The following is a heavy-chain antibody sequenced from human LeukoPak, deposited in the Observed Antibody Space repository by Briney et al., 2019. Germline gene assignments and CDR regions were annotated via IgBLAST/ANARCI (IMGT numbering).Heavy chain of an antibody. CDR2: IQYRGTT. J-gene: IGHJ4*02. CDR1: GGSISSHT. Sequence: SETLCLTCTLSGGSISSHTWSWIRQTPGKGHEWIGDIQYRGTTNSNPSFSRGVSMSVDRSPNPVSLKMTSVTSADTALYYCARERGYGYSFGPLSHYWGQGNLAALAS. V-gene: IGHV4-59*11. D-gene: IGHD5-18*01. CDR3: ARERGYGYSFGPLSHY.